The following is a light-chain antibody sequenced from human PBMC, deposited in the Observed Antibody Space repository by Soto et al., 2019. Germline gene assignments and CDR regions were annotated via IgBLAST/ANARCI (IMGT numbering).Light chain of an antibody. CDR2: AAS. V-gene: IGKV1-39*01. CDR3: QQYYSSPYT. Sequence: DIQITPSPSSLSASIGDRVTITCRASQSVTSNLNWYQQKFGETPKLLMYAASNLQGGVPSRFSGSGSGTDFTLTISSLQPEDFATYYCQQYYSSPYTFGPGTKLEV. CDR1: QSVTSN. J-gene: IGKJ2*01.